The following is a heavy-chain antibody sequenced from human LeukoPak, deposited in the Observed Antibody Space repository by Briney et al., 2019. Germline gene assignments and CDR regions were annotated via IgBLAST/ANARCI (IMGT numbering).Heavy chain of an antibody. D-gene: IGHD3-22*01. Sequence: GGSLRLSCAASGFTFSNYGMHWVRQAPGKGLEWVAFISYDGSNKYYADSVKGRFTISRDNSKNTLYLQMNSLRAEDTAVYYCARDLADYYDSSGPPNWGQGTLVTVSS. V-gene: IGHV3-30*03. CDR1: GFTFSNYG. CDR3: ARDLADYYDSSGPPN. CDR2: ISYDGSNK. J-gene: IGHJ4*02.